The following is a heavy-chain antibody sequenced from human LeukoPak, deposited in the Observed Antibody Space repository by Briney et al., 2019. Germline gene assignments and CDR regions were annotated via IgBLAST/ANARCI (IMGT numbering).Heavy chain of an antibody. CDR2: ISGSGSDI. J-gene: IGHJ4*02. V-gene: IGHV3-11*04. CDR1: GFSFSNSY. D-gene: IGHD1-26*01. CDR3: ARDRSSGSYFTPLDY. Sequence: GESLRLSCVVSGFSFSNSYMTWIRQTPGKGLESLAYISGSGSDIYYADSVKGRFTISRDNSKNTLYLQMNSLRAEDTAVYYCARDRSSGSYFTPLDYWGQGTLVTVSS.